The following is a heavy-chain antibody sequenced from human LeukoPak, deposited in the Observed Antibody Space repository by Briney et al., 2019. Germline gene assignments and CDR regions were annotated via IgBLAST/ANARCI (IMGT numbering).Heavy chain of an antibody. CDR2: ITSSGTTK. Sequence: PGGSLRLSCAASGFIFSDHYMSWIRQAPGKGLEWVSYITSSGTTKYYADSVKGRFTISRDNAKNSLYLQMNSLRAEDTAVYYCARGAGPTFDPWGQGTLVTVSS. CDR3: ARGAGPTFDP. V-gene: IGHV3-11*01. CDR1: GFIFSDHY. J-gene: IGHJ5*02.